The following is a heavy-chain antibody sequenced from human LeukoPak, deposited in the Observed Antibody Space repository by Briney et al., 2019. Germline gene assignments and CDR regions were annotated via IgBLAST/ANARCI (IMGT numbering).Heavy chain of an antibody. CDR3: AKGKQWLIPNWFDP. V-gene: IGHV3-23*01. D-gene: IGHD6-19*01. J-gene: IGHJ5*02. Sequence: GGSLRLSCAASGFTFSSYSMSWVRQTPGKGLEWVSSISGSGSSTNYADSVKGRFIISRDNSKNTLHLQMNSLRADDTAVYYCAKGKQWLIPNWFDPWGQGTLVTVSS. CDR2: ISGSGSST. CDR1: GFTFSSYS.